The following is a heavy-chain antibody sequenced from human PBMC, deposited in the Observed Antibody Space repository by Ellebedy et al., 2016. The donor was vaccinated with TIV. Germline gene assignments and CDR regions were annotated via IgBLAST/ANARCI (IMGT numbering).Heavy chain of an antibody. V-gene: IGHV4-31*03. CDR2: IYSSGTK. D-gene: IGHD3-3*01. Sequence: SETLSLXCTVSGDSFSSGNYYWSWIRQHPGKGLEWIAYIYSSGTKYYNPSLKSRVSISVDKSKNQFSLNLRSVTAADTALYFCARVLLPSYAMDVWGQGTSVTISS. CDR3: ARVLLPSYAMDV. CDR1: GDSFSSGNYY. J-gene: IGHJ6*02.